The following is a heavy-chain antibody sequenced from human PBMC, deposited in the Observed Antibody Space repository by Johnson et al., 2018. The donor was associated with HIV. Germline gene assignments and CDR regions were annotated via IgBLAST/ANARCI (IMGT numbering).Heavy chain of an antibody. CDR1: GFTVSSNY. V-gene: IGHV3-66*01. J-gene: IGHJ3*02. D-gene: IGHD3-10*01. CDR3: ARWGYGAGSTHDAFDI. Sequence: EVQLVESGGGVVRPGGSLRLSCAASGFTVSSNYMSWVRQAPGKGLEWVSVIYTGGGTYYADSVKGRFTMSRDNSKNTLYLQMNSLRAEDTAVYYCARWGYGAGSTHDAFDIWGQGTMVTVSS. CDR2: IYTGGGT.